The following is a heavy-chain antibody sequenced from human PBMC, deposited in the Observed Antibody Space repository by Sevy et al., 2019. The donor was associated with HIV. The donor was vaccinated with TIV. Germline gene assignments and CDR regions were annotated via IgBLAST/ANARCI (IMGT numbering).Heavy chain of an antibody. CDR1: GFTFSSYG. CDR2: ISYDGSNK. D-gene: IGHD3-22*01. CDR3: AKGGPGPSWLFHNFDY. V-gene: IGHV3-30*18. Sequence: GGSLRLSCAASGFTFSSYGMHWGRQAPGKGLEWVAVISYDGSNKYYAHSVKGRFTISRDNSKNTLYLQMNSLRAEDTAVYYCAKGGPGPSWLFHNFDYWGQGTLVTVSS. J-gene: IGHJ4*02.